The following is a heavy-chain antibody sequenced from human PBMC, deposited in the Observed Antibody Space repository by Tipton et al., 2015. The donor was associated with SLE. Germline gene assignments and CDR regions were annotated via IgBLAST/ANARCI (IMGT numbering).Heavy chain of an antibody. CDR2: IYTSGST. D-gene: IGHD3-3*01. CDR3: ARHGYAGYDFWDY. Sequence: GLVKPSETLSLTCTVSGYSISSAYYWSWIRQPPGKGLEWIGYIYTSGSTNYNPSLKSRVTISVDTSKNQFSLKLSSVTAADTAVYYCARHGYAGYDFWDYWGQGTLVTVSS. J-gene: IGHJ4*02. CDR1: GYSISSAYY. V-gene: IGHV4-4*09.